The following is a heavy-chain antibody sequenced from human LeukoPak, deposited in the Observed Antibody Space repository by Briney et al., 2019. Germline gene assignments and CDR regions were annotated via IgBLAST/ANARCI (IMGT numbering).Heavy chain of an antibody. CDR1: GGSISSYY. Sequence: SETLSLTCTVSGGSISSYYWSWIRQPPGKGLEWIGYIYYSGSTNYNPSLKSRVTISVDTSKNQFSLKLSSVTAADTAVYYCAKVGTADSSSSYCYYYYMDVWGKGTTVTVSS. CDR2: IYYSGST. V-gene: IGHV4-59*01. J-gene: IGHJ6*03. CDR3: AKVGTADSSSSYCYYYYMDV. D-gene: IGHD6-6*01.